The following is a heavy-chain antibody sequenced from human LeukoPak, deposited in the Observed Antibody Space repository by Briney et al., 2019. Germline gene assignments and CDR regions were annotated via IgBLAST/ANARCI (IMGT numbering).Heavy chain of an antibody. D-gene: IGHD4-23*01. Sequence: PGRSLRLSCAASGCTFSSYAMHWVRQAPGKGLEWVAVISDDGSNKYYEASVTDRFTISRDNSKNTLYLQMNSLRAEDTAVYYCARDLMVTYPFDYWGQGTLVTVSS. CDR3: ARDLMVTYPFDY. CDR2: ISDDGSNK. J-gene: IGHJ4*02. CDR1: GCTFSSYA. V-gene: IGHV3-30-3*01.